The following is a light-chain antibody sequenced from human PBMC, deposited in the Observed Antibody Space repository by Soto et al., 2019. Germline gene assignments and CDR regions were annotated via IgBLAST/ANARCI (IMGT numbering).Light chain of an antibody. Sequence: DIVVTPSPDSLAVSLGEGATIHCKSSQSLLYISNNENYLAWYQQKPGQSPKLLIHWASTRESGVPDRFTGSGSGTDFTLTINSLQTEGVATYYCQKYNSPPWTFSQGTKVELK. J-gene: IGKJ1*01. CDR1: QSLLYISNNENY. CDR3: QKYNSPPWT. V-gene: IGKV4-1*01. CDR2: WAS.